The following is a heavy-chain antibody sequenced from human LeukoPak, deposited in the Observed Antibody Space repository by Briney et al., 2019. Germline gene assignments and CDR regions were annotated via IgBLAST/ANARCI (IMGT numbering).Heavy chain of an antibody. J-gene: IGHJ4*02. Sequence: KPSETLSLTCTVSGGSISSYYWSWIRQPPGKGLEWIGYIYYSGSTNYNPSLKSRVTISVDTSKNQFSLKLSSVTAADTAVYYCSRERSSSENFDHWGQGTLVTASS. CDR3: SRERSSSENFDH. CDR2: IYYSGST. D-gene: IGHD6-6*01. CDR1: GGSISSYY. V-gene: IGHV4-59*12.